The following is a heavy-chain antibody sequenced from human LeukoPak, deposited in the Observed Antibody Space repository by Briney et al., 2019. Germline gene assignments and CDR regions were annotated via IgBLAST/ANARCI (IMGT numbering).Heavy chain of an antibody. CDR3: ARSTGSDRAFDI. V-gene: IGHV1-46*01. Sequence: ASVKVSCKASGYTFTSYGISWVRQAPGQGLEWMGIINPSGGSTSYAQKFQGRVTMTRDTSTSTVYMELSSLRSEDTAVYYCARSTGSDRAFDIWGQGTMVTVSS. CDR1: GYTFTSYG. D-gene: IGHD4-17*01. CDR2: INPSGGST. J-gene: IGHJ3*02.